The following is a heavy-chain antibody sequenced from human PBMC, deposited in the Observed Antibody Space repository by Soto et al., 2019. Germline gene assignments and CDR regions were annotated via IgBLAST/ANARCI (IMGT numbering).Heavy chain of an antibody. CDR3: AKDVDANYYYYYGMDV. J-gene: IGHJ6*02. CDR1: GYTFTGYY. V-gene: IGHV1-2*04. CDR2: INPNSGGT. Sequence: ASVKVSCKASGYTFTGYYMHWVRQAPGQGLEWMGWINPNSGGTNYAQKFQGWVTMTRDTSISTAYMELSRLRTEDTALFYCAKDVDANYYYYYGMDVWGQGTTVTVSS. D-gene: IGHD5-12*01.